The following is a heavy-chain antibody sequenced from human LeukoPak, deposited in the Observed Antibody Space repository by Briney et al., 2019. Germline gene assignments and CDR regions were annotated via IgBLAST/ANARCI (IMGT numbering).Heavy chain of an antibody. CDR3: AKDTTGGYDEYYYYLDV. CDR2: ISYDGSNE. CDR1: GFTFSSYV. Sequence: GGSLRLSCAASGFTFSSYVMHWVRQAPGKGLEWVAIISYDGSNEYYADSVKGRFTFSRDNSKNTLYLQMNSLRAEDTAVYYCAKDTTGGYDEYYYYLDVWGKGTTVTVSS. D-gene: IGHD5-12*01. V-gene: IGHV3-30*04. J-gene: IGHJ6*03.